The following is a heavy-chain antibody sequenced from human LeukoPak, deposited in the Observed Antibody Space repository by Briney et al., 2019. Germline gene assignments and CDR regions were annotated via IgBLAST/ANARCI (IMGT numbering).Heavy chain of an antibody. CDR3: VGEKNYWGTPY. V-gene: IGHV4-59*08. D-gene: IGHD1-7*01. J-gene: IGHJ4*02. CDR2: IYYSGST. CDR1: GDSLSTYS. Sequence: SETLSLTCTVSGDSLSTYSWSWLRQPPGKGLEYIGYIYYSGSTNYNPSPKSRVTMSVDTSKNQFSLKLNSVTAADTAVYYCVGEKNYWGTPYWGQGTLVTVSS.